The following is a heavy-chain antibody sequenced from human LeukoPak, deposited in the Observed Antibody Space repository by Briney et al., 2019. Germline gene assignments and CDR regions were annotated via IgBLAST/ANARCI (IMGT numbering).Heavy chain of an antibody. D-gene: IGHD6-13*01. Sequence: PSETLSLTCTVSGGSISSSSYYWGWIRQPPGKGLEWIGSIYYSGSTYYNPSLKGRVTISVDTSKNQFSLKLSSVTAADTAVYYCAMRILNYITAAGRRDWFDPWGQGTLVTVSS. CDR3: AMRILNYITAAGRRDWFDP. J-gene: IGHJ5*02. V-gene: IGHV4-39*01. CDR2: IYYSGST. CDR1: GGSISSSSYY.